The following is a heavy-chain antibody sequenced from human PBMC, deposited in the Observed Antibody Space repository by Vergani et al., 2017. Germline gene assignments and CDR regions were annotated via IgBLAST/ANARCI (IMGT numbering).Heavy chain of an antibody. Sequence: QVQLVQSGAEVKKPGASVKVSCKASGYTFTGYYMHWVRQAPGQGLEWMGWINPNSGGTNSAQKFQGRVTMTRDTSISTAYMELSRLRSDDTAVYYCARFTYYGSGEYYFDYWGQGTLVTVSS. CDR1: GYTFTGYY. CDR3: ARFTYYGSGEYYFDY. J-gene: IGHJ4*02. D-gene: IGHD3-10*01. V-gene: IGHV1-2*02. CDR2: INPNSGGT.